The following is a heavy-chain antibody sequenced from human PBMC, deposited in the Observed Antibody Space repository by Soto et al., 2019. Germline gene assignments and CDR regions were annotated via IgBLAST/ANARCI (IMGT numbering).Heavy chain of an antibody. D-gene: IGHD2-15*01. CDR1: GFTFSNYV. CDR3: VRAEVVVAADDFDY. V-gene: IGHV3-23*01. Sequence: GGSLRLSCAASGFTFSNYVMSWVRQAPGKGLEWVSSISGSGDNTYYADSVKGRFTISRDNSKNTLFLQMNSLRAEDTAVYYCVRAEVVVAADDFDYWGQGTLVTVSS. CDR2: ISGSGDNT. J-gene: IGHJ4*02.